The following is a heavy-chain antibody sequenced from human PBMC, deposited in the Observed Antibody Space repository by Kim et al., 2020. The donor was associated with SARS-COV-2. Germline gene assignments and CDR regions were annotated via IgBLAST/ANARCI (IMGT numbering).Heavy chain of an antibody. Sequence: YYNPSLKRRVTISVATTKNHFSLKLTSVTATDAAVYYCARAASSWYRFDYWGQGALVTVSS. D-gene: IGHD6-13*01. V-gene: IGHV4-39*02. CDR3: ARAASSWYRFDY. J-gene: IGHJ4*02.